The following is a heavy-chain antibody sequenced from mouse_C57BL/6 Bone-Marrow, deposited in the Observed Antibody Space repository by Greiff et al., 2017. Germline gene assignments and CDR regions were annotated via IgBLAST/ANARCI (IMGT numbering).Heavy chain of an antibody. Sequence: QVQLQQPGAELVRPGSSVKLSCKASGYTFTSYWMHWVKQRPIQGLEWIGNIDPSDSETHYNQKVKDKATLTVDKSSSTAYMPLSSLTSEDSAVYYGARDSSGYGAYWGQGTLVTVSA. V-gene: IGHV1-52*01. CDR2: IDPSDSET. CDR3: ARDSSGYGAY. J-gene: IGHJ3*01. CDR1: GYTFTSYW. D-gene: IGHD3-2*02.